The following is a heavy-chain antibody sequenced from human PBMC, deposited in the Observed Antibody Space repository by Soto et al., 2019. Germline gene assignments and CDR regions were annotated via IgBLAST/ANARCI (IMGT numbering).Heavy chain of an antibody. CDR2: ISSSGSAI. J-gene: IGHJ4*02. CDR1: GFTFNTYS. CDR3: AGGRYGDYVVDY. Sequence: EVQLVESGGDLVQPGGSLRLSCAASGFTFNTYSMNWVRQAPGKGLEWVSYISSSGSAIYYADSVRGRFTISRDNAKNSLYLQMNSLRDEDTAVYYCAGGRYGDYVVDYWGQGTLVTVSS. V-gene: IGHV3-48*02. D-gene: IGHD4-17*01.